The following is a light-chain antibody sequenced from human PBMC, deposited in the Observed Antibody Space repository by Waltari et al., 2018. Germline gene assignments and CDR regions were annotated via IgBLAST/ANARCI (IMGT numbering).Light chain of an antibody. J-gene: IGLJ3*02. CDR1: TTDLGSYNY. V-gene: IGLV2-11*01. Sequence: SALTQPRSVSGSPGQSVTISCTGTTTDLGSYNYLSWYQQHPGKAPKLIMLDVTKRPSGVPDRLSGSKSGNTASLTISGRRAEDEAEYYCCTYAGSYTWVFGGGTKLTVV. CDR3: CTYAGSYTWV. CDR2: DVT.